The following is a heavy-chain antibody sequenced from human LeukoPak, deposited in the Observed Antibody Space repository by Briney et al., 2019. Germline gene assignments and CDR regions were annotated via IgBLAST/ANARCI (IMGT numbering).Heavy chain of an antibody. CDR2: ISGYNGYT. Sequence: ASVKVSCKASGYTFTNYGVSWVRQAPGQGLEWMGWISGYNGYTNYAQKFQFRVTMTTDTSTSTAYMELRSLTSDDTAVYYCARDKAVTTELTQYFHHWGQGTLVTVSS. CDR1: GYTFTNYG. CDR3: ARDKAVTTELTQYFHH. V-gene: IGHV1-18*01. D-gene: IGHD4-11*01. J-gene: IGHJ1*01.